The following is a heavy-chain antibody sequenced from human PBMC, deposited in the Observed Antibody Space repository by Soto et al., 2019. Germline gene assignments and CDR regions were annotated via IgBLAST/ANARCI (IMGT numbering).Heavy chain of an antibody. D-gene: IGHD3-10*01. V-gene: IGHV4-4*02. CDR1: GGSISSSNW. J-gene: IGHJ4*02. CDR3: ASNYYGSGSPLDY. Sequence: SETLSLTCAVSGGSISSSNWWSWVRQPPGKGLEWIGEIYHSGSTNYNPSLKSRVTISVDKSKNQFSLKLSSVTAADTAVYYCASNYYGSGSPLDYWGQGTLVTVSS. CDR2: IYHSGST.